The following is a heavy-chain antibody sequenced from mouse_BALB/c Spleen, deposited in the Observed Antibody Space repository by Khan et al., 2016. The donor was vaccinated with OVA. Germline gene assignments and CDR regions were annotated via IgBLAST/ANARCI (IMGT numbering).Heavy chain of an antibody. Sequence: QIQLVQSGPELVKPGASVRISCKASGYTFTSYYIHWVKQRPGPGLEWIGWIYPGNVNTKYNEKFKGKATLTADKSSRTAYMQLSSLTSEDSAVYFCARSSLYATGAMDYWGQGTSVTVSS. CDR3: ARSSLYATGAMDY. D-gene: IGHD2-14*01. V-gene: IGHV1S56*01. CDR2: IYPGNVNT. CDR1: GYTFTSYY. J-gene: IGHJ4*01.